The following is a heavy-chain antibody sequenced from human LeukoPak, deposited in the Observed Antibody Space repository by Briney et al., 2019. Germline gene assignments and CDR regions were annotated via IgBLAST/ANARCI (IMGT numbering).Heavy chain of an antibody. CDR2: INPNSGGT. D-gene: IGHD6-19*01. CDR1: GYTFTGYY. V-gene: IGHV1-2*02. Sequence: ASVKVSCKASGYTFTGYYMHWVRQAPGQGLEWMGWINPNSGGTNYAQKFQGRVTMTRDTSISTAYMELRSLRSDDTAVYYCARDLDDSSGWYVYYGYWGQGTLATVSS. J-gene: IGHJ4*02. CDR3: ARDLDDSSGWYVYYGY.